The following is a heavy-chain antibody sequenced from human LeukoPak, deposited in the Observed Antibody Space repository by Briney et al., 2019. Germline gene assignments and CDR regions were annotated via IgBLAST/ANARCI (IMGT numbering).Heavy chain of an antibody. D-gene: IGHD3-16*02. V-gene: IGHV4-34*01. CDR1: GGSFSGYY. CDR2: INHSGST. CDR3: ARLSHWFDP. J-gene: IGHJ5*02. Sequence: PSETLSLTCAVYGGSFSGYYWSWIRQPPGKGLEWIGEINHSGSTNYNPSLKSRVTISVDTSKNQLSLKLSSVTAADTAVYYCARLSHWFDPWGQGTLVTVSS.